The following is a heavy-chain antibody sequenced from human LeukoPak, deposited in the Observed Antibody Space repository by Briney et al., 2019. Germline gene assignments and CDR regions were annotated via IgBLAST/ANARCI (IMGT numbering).Heavy chain of an antibody. CDR2: INAYNGNT. CDR3: ARDWLKYNWNYGLDY. J-gene: IGHJ4*02. V-gene: IGHV1-18*01. D-gene: IGHD1-7*01. Sequence: GASVKVSCKASGYTFTSYGISWVRQAPGQGLEWMGWINAYNGNTNYAQKLQGRVTMTTDTSTSTAYMELRSLRSDDTAVYYCARDWLKYNWNYGLDYWGQGTLVTVSS. CDR1: GYTFTSYG.